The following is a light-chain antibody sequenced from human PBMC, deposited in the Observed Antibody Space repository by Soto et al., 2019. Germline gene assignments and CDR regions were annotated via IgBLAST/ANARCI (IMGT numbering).Light chain of an antibody. Sequence: QSVLTRPPSVSGAPGQRVIISCTGSSSNIGAGRDVHWYRQFPGEAPKLLISYSNHRPSGVPDRFSVSKSGASASLAITGLRPEDEGDYFCQSYGTSLSGLYVRGTGTKLPVL. CDR2: YSN. V-gene: IGLV1-40*01. CDR1: SSNIGAGRD. CDR3: QSYGTSLSGLYV. J-gene: IGLJ1*01.